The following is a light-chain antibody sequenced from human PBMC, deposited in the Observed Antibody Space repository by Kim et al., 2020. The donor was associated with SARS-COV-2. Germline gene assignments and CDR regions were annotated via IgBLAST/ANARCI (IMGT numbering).Light chain of an antibody. CDR3: SSRANSRDQWM. CDR2: NKN. Sequence: SSELTQDPAVSVALGQTVRITCQGDSLRNYYASWYQQKPGQTPILVIYNKNDRPSGIPDRFSGSSSANTASLTITGAQAEDEADYYCSSRANSRDQWMFG. CDR1: SLRNYY. V-gene: IGLV3-19*01. J-gene: IGLJ3*02.